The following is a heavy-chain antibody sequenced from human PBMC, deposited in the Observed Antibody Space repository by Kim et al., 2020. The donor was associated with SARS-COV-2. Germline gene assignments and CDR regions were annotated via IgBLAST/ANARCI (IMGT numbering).Heavy chain of an antibody. J-gene: IGHJ6*02. CDR2: ISSSRSYI. Sequence: GGSLRLSCAASGFTFGGYSMNWVRQAPGKGLEWVSSISSSRSYIYYADSVKGRFTISRDNAKNSLYLQMNSLRAEDTAVYYCARNGVYSGYDYYYYYSMNVWCQATTITVTS. CDR3: ARNGVYSGYDYYYYYSMNV. D-gene: IGHD3-22*01. CDR1: GFTFGGYS. V-gene: IGHV3-21*01.